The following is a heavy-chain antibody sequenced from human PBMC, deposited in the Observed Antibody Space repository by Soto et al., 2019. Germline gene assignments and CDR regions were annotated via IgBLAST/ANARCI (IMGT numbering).Heavy chain of an antibody. CDR2: VYYTGST. Sequence: SETLSLTCPVSGCSINGFYWSWIRQPPGKGLEWIGYVYYTGSTTYNPSLESRVTMSVDTSKNQFSLKLSSVNAADTAVYYCAKYRRTQAEGFTLDYWGQGTLVTVSS. CDR3: AKYRRTQAEGFTLDY. D-gene: IGHD2-2*01. J-gene: IGHJ4*02. V-gene: IGHV4-59*01. CDR1: GCSINGFY.